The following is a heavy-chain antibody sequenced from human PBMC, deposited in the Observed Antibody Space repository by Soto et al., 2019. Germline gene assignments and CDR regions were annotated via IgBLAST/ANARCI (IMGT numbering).Heavy chain of an antibody. J-gene: IGHJ3*02. V-gene: IGHV3-66*01. CDR2: IYRGGST. CDR1: GFTVSSNY. D-gene: IGHD1-26*01. Sequence: PGGSLRLSCAASGFTVSSNYMSWVRQAPGKGLEWVSVIYRGGSTYYADSVKGRFTISRDNSKNTLYVQMNSLRAEDTAVYYCARDPLCCLCSGCSVAFYIWGQGSMVPGSS. CDR3: ARDPLCCLCSGCSVAFYI.